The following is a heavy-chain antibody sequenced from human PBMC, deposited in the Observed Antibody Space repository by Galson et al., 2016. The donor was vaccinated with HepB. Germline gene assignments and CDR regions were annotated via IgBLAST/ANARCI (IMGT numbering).Heavy chain of an antibody. Sequence: SLRLSCAVSGLNFDDYAMHWVRQAPGKGLEWVSSISWNGDNIGYVDSVKGRFTISRDNAKNSLFLQMNSLRPEDTALYYCAKDIRERWMRSFQYGLDVWGEGTTVTVSS. CDR2: ISWNGDNI. CDR3: AKDIRERWMRSFQYGLDV. V-gene: IGHV3-9*01. CDR1: GLNFDDYA. D-gene: IGHD5-12*01. J-gene: IGHJ6*04.